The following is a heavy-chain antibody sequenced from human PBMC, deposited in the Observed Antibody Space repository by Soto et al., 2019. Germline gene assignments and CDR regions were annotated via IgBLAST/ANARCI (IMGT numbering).Heavy chain of an antibody. D-gene: IGHD6-19*01. V-gene: IGHV2-5*01. Sequence: SGPTLVNPTQTLTLTCTFSGFSLSTSGVGVGLIRQSPGKALQWLALIYWNGDKRYNPSLKTRLTITKGTSKNQVVLTLTNMDPVDTATYYCAHRPSGWFLFDYWGQGTLVTVSS. CDR3: AHRPSGWFLFDY. CDR1: GFSLSTSGVG. CDR2: IYWNGDK. J-gene: IGHJ4*02.